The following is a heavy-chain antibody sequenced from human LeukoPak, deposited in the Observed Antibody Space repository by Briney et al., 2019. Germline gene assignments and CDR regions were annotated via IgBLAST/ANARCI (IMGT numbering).Heavy chain of an antibody. CDR2: INHSGST. D-gene: IGHD3-22*01. CDR1: GGSFSGYY. CDR3: AREVPTHYYDSSGIWDY. V-gene: IGHV4-34*01. Sequence: SETLSLTCAVYGGSFSGYYWSWIRQPPGKGLEWIGEINHSGSTNYNPSLKSRVTISVDTSKNQFSLQLSSVTAADTAVYYCAREVPTHYYDSSGIWDYWGQGTLVTVSS. J-gene: IGHJ4*02.